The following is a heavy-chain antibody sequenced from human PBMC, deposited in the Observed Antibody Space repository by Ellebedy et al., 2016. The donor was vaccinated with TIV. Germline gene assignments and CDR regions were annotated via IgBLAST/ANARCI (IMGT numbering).Heavy chain of an antibody. D-gene: IGHD3-10*01. CDR1: GFTFSSYS. V-gene: IGHV3-21*04. Sequence: GESLKISCAASGFTFSSYSMNWVRQAAGKGLEWVSSISSSSSYIYYADSVKGRFTISRDNAKNSLYLQLNSLRAEDTAVYYCARVLYGMDVWGQGTTVTVSS. CDR2: ISSSSSYI. CDR3: ARVLYGMDV. J-gene: IGHJ6*02.